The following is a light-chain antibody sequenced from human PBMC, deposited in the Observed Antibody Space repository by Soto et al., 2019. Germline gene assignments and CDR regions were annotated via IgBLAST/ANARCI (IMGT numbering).Light chain of an antibody. CDR1: SSNIGAGYD. Sequence: QSVLSQPHSVSGAPGQRVTISCTGSSSNIGAGYDAHWFQQVPGTAPKLLIYGSTNRPSGVPDRFSGSKSGTSASLAITGLQAEDEADYYCQSYDSSLGGNYVFGTGTKVTVL. V-gene: IGLV1-40*01. CDR3: QSYDSSLGGNYV. CDR2: GST. J-gene: IGLJ1*01.